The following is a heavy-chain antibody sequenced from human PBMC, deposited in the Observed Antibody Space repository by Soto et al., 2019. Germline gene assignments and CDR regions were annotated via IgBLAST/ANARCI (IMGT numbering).Heavy chain of an antibody. CDR2: IYYSGST. V-gene: IGHV4-39*07. CDR3: ARDPIYYYGMDV. CDR1: GGSISSSSYY. J-gene: IGHJ6*02. Sequence: SETLSLTCTVSGGSISSSSYYWGWIRQPPGKGLEWIGSIYYSGSTNYNPSLKSRVTISVDMSKNQFSLKLSSVTAADTAVYYCARDPIYYYGMDVWGQGTTVTVSS.